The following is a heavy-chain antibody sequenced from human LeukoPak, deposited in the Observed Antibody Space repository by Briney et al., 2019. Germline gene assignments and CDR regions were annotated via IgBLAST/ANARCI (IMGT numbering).Heavy chain of an antibody. D-gene: IGHD4-17*01. CDR3: ARDDQLRLLGHTYNWFDP. CDR1: GYTFTGYY. Sequence: ASVKVSCKASGYTFTGYYMHWVRQAPGQGLEWMGWMNPNSGNAGNAQKFQGRVTMTRNTSISTAYLELSSLRSDDTAVYYCARDDQLRLLGHTYNWFDPWGQGTLVTVSS. V-gene: IGHV1-8*02. CDR2: MNPNSGNA. J-gene: IGHJ5*02.